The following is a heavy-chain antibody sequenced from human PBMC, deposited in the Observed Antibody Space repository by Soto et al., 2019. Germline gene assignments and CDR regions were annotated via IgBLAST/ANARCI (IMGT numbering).Heavy chain of an antibody. CDR1: GFTFSSYD. CDR2: IGTAGDT. J-gene: IGHJ6*03. CDR3: ARAALRSNYYYYYMDV. D-gene: IGHD3-3*01. V-gene: IGHV3-13*01. Sequence: EVQLVESGGGLVQPGGSLRLSCAASGFTFSSYDMHWVRQATGKGLEWVSAIGTAGDTYYPGSVKGRFTITRENAKNALYLQMNSLRAGDPAVYYCARAALRSNYYYYYMDVWGKGTRVTVSS.